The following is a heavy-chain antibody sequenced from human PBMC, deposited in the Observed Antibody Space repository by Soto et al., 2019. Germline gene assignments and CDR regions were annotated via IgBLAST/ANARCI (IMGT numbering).Heavy chain of an antibody. CDR1: GYTFTSYG. J-gene: IGHJ4*02. CDR2: ISAYNGNT. CDR3: ARDRYCSGGSCYHFDY. Sequence: QVQLVQSGAEVKKPGASVKVSCKASGYTFTSYGISWVRQAPGQGLEGMAWISAYNGNTNYAQKLQGRVTLTTDTSTSTAYMELRSLRSDDTAVYYCARDRYCSGGSCYHFDYWGQGTLVTVSS. V-gene: IGHV1-18*01. D-gene: IGHD2-15*01.